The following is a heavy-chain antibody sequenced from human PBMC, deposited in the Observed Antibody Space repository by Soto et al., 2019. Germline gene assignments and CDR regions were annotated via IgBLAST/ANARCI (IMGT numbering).Heavy chain of an antibody. CDR2: IWYDGSNK. CDR3: ARDPGSGIDY. Sequence: PGWSLRLSCASSVFTFISYGMHWVRQAPGKGLEWVAVIWYDGSNKYYADSVKGRFTISRDNSKNTLYLQMNSLRAEDTAVYYCARDPGSGIDYWGQGTLVTVSS. J-gene: IGHJ4*02. D-gene: IGHD6-19*01. CDR1: VFTFISYG. V-gene: IGHV3-33*01.